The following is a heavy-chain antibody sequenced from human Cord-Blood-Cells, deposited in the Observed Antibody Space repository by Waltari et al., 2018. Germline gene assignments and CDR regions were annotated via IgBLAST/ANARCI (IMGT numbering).Heavy chain of an antibody. CDR2: IYYSGST. Sequence: QVQLQESGPGLVKPSETLSLTCPVSGGSISSYYWSWIRQPPGKGLEWIGYIYYSGSTNYNPSLKSRVTISVDTSKNQFSLKLSSVTAADTAVYYCARGWGSDYWGQGTLVTVSS. J-gene: IGHJ4*02. D-gene: IGHD7-27*01. V-gene: IGHV4-59*01. CDR3: ARGWGSDY. CDR1: GGSISSYY.